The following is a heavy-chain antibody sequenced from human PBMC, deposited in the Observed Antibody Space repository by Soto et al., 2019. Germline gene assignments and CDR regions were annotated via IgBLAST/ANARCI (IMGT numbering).Heavy chain of an antibody. V-gene: IGHV3-23*01. J-gene: IGHJ5*02. Sequence: EVQLLESGGGLVQPGGSLRLSCAASGFTFSSYAMSWVRQAPGKGLEWVSAISGSGGSTYYADSVKGRFTIPRDNSKNTLYLQMNSLRAEDTAVYYCAKDLYADSWFDPWGQGTLVTVSS. CDR2: ISGSGGST. CDR1: GFTFSSYA. CDR3: AKDLYADSWFDP. D-gene: IGHD3-16*01.